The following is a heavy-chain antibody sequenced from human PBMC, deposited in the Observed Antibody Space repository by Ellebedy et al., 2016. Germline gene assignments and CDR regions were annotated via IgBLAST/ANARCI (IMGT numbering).Heavy chain of an antibody. CDR2: VFHTGTS. J-gene: IGHJ3*01. Sequence: SETLSLTCDVSGVSVSSDYWNWIRRPPGKGLEWIGYVFHTGTSSYNPSLKSRVTMSVDTSKNHFSLRLTSVTAADTAVYYCAKWNSDWYGFEVWGQGTMVTVSS. V-gene: IGHV4-59*02. CDR3: AKWNSDWYGFEV. CDR1: GVSVSSDY. D-gene: IGHD1/OR15-1a*01.